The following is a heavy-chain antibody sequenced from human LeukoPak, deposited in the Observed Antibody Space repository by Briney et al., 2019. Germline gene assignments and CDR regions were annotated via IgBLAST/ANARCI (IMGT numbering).Heavy chain of an antibody. CDR2: ITGDGSST. Sequence: GGSLRLSCAASGFAFSGYWMHWVRQPPGKGLVWVSRITGDGSSTTYADSVRGRFTISRDNAKNTLYLQMISLRAEDTAVYYCARDTGWYFDLWGRGTLVTVSS. CDR1: GFAFSGYW. V-gene: IGHV3-74*01. J-gene: IGHJ2*01. CDR3: ARDTGWYFDL. D-gene: IGHD4-17*01.